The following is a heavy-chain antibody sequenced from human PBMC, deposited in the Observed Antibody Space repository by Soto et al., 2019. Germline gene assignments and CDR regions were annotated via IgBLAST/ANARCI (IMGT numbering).Heavy chain of an antibody. CDR3: ARDWKGAEGFDP. CDR2: IGAYNGDT. CDR1: GYTFSTYG. V-gene: IGHV1-18*01. J-gene: IGHJ5*02. D-gene: IGHD1-1*01. Sequence: QVQLVQSGAEVKKPGASVKVSCKASGYTFSTYGFSWVRQAPGQGLEWMGWIGAYNGDTNYAQNFQGRGTMTTDTSTTASDMELRSLRSDDTAVYFCARDWKGAEGFDPWGQGTLVTVSS.